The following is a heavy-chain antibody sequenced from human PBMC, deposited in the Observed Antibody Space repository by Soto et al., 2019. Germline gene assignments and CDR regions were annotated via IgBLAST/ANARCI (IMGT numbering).Heavy chain of an antibody. V-gene: IGHV2-5*01. CDR2: IYWNDDK. D-gene: IGHD4-17*01. Sequence: SGPTLVNPTQTLTLTCTFSGFSLSTSRVGVDWFRQPPGKALEWLAIIYWNDDKRYSPSLKSRLTITKDTSKNQVVLTLTNMDPVDTATYYCAHRGQYGYSHYNLYGLDVWGQGTTVTVSS. CDR3: AHRGQYGYSHYNLYGLDV. CDR1: GFSLSTSRVG. J-gene: IGHJ6*02.